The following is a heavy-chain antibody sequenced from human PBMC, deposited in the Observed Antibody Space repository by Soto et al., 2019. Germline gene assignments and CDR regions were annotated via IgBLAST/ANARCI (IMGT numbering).Heavy chain of an antibody. J-gene: IGHJ4*02. CDR3: ASNGDYLDY. V-gene: IGHV4-39*01. D-gene: IGHD4-17*01. CDR1: GGSISSSSYY. CDR2: IYYSGST. Sequence: SETLSLTCTVSGGSISSSSYYWGWIHQPPGKGLEWIGSIYYSGSTYYNPSLKSRVTISVDTSKNQFSLKLSSVTAADTAVYYCASNGDYLDYWGQGTLVTVSS.